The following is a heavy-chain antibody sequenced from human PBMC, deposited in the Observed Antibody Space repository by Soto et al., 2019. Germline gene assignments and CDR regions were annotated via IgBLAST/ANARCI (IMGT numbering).Heavy chain of an antibody. V-gene: IGHV4-39*01. CDR3: ASSSLFHY. J-gene: IGHJ4*02. CDR2: IYYSGNT. CDR1: SSSLSSSTYY. Sequence: SETLSLTCSFSSSSLSSSTYYWSWIRQPPGRGPEWIGSIYYSGNTYYKPSLKSRVSISIDTSRNQFSLKLTSVTAADTGVYYCASSSLFHYWGPGILVTVSS. D-gene: IGHD6-6*01.